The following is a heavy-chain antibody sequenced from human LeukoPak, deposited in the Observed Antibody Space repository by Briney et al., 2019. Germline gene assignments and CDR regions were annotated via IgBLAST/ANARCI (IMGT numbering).Heavy chain of an antibody. CDR3: ARHDRRFGELTYYFDY. Sequence: SETLSLTCTVSGGSISSSSYYWGWIRQPPGEGLEWIGSIYYSGSTYYNPSLKSRVTISVDTSKNQFSLKLSSVTAADTAVYYCARHDRRFGELTYYFDYWGQGTLVTVSS. D-gene: IGHD3-10*01. CDR1: GGSISSSSYY. V-gene: IGHV4-39*01. CDR2: IYYSGST. J-gene: IGHJ4*02.